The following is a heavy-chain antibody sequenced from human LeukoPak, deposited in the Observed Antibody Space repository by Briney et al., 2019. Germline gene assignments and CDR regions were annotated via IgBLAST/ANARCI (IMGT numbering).Heavy chain of an antibody. Sequence: GGSLRLSCAASGFIFSRYTMSWVRQAPGKGLEWVSSITSSSSDIYYAHSVKGRFTTSRDNAKNSLYLQMNSLRVEDSAVYYCAIVIYSSEWSDFDYWGQGSLVTVSS. V-gene: IGHV3-21*01. CDR2: ITSSSSDI. CDR3: AIVIYSSEWSDFDY. D-gene: IGHD3-10*01. CDR1: GFIFSRYT. J-gene: IGHJ4*02.